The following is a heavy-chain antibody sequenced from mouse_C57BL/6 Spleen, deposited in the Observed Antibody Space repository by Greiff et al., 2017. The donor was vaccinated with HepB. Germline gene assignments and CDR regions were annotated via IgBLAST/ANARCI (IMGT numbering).Heavy chain of an antibody. CDR2: ISDGGSYT. CDR1: GFTFSSYA. J-gene: IGHJ2*01. V-gene: IGHV5-4*03. D-gene: IGHD1-1*01. CDR3: ARGYSSLGYFDY. Sequence: EVKLVESGGGLVKPGGSLKLSCAASGFTFSSYAMSWVRQTPEKRLEWVATISDGGSYTYYPDNVKGRFTISRDNAKNNLYLQMSHLKSEDTAMYYCARGYSSLGYFDYWGQGTTLTVSS.